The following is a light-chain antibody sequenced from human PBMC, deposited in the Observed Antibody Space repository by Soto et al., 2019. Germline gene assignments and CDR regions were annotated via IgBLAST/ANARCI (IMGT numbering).Light chain of an antibody. J-gene: IGKJ3*01. CDR3: QQYKSYSVT. CDR2: KAS. Sequence: DIQMTQSPSTLSASVGDRVTITCRASQSISSWLAWYQQKPGKAPKLLIYKASSLESGVPSRFSCSGSGTEFTLTISSLQHDDFATYYCQQYKSYSVTFGPGTKVDIK. V-gene: IGKV1-5*03. CDR1: QSISSW.